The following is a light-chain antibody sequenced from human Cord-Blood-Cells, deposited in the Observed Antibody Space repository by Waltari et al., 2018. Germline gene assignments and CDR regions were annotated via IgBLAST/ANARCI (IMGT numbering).Light chain of an antibody. V-gene: IGKV1-33*01. CDR3: QQYDNLPYT. CDR2: DAS. CDR1: QDISNY. J-gene: IGKJ2*01. Sequence: DIQMTQSPSSLSASVGDRVTITCQASQDISNYLTWYQQKPGKAPKLLIYDASNLETGVASRFSGSGSATDFTFTISSVQPEDIATYYCQQYDNLPYTFGQGTKLEIK.